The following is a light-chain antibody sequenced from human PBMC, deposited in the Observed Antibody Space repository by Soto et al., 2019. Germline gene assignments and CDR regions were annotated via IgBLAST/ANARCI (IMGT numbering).Light chain of an antibody. V-gene: IGKV3-20*01. J-gene: IGKJ2*01. Sequence: EIVLTQSPATLSLSPGERATLSCRASQDVSSSYLAWYQQKLGQAPRLLMYGTSNRATGIPDRFSGSGSGRDFTLTISRLEAEDFAVYYCHQDDTSPRTFGQGTKVEIK. CDR3: HQDDTSPRT. CDR2: GTS. CDR1: QDVSSSY.